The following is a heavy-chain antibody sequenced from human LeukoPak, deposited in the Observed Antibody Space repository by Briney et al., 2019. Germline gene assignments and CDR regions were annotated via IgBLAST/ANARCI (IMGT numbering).Heavy chain of an antibody. CDR3: ATDQGVTMIRGVIVH. CDR1: GFTFTNAW. Sequence: GGSLRLSCAASGFTFTNAWMTWVRQAPGKGLEWVGRIKSKGDRDTTDYAAPVKGRFIMSRDDSEATLFLQMYSLNADDTAVYYCATDQGVTMIRGVIVHWGRGALVTVSS. CDR2: IKSKGDRDTT. D-gene: IGHD3-10*01. V-gene: IGHV3-15*01. J-gene: IGHJ4*02.